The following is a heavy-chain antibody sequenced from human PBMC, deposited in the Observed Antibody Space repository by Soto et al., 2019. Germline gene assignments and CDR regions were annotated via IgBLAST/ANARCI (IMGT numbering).Heavy chain of an antibody. Sequence: EVQLVESGGGLVQPGGSLRLSCAASGFTFSSDWMSWVRQAPGKGLEWVANIKQEGSEKYYVDSVKGRFTISRDNAKNSLYLQMNSLRAEDTAVYYCARDEWQIVATIDYWGQGTLGTVSS. V-gene: IGHV3-7*01. CDR1: GFTFSSDW. CDR2: IKQEGSEK. CDR3: ARDEWQIVATIDY. J-gene: IGHJ4*02. D-gene: IGHD5-12*01.